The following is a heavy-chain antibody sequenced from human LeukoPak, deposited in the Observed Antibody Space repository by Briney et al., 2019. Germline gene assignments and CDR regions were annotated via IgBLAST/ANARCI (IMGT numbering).Heavy chain of an antibody. CDR1: GGSFSGYY. CDR2: IYYSGST. J-gene: IGHJ6*03. CDR3: ARVGPLHYYYYMDV. V-gene: IGHV4-59*01. Sequence: NPSETLSLTCAVYGGSFSGYYWSWIRQPPGKGLEWIGYIYYSGSTNYNPSLKSRVTISVDTSKNQFSLKLSSVTAADTAVYYCARVGPLHYYYYMDVWGKGTTVTISS.